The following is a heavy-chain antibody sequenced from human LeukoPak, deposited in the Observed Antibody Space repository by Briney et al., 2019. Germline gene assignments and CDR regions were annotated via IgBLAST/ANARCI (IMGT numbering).Heavy chain of an antibody. Sequence: SETLSLTCTVSGGSISSYYWSWIRQPPGKGLEWIGRIHSSGSTNYNPSLKSRVTLSVDTSKNQFSLKLNSVTAADTAVYYCARGPPPDFDYWGRGTLVTVSS. CDR1: GGSISSYY. CDR2: IHSSGST. V-gene: IGHV4-4*07. CDR3: ARGPPPDFDY. J-gene: IGHJ4*02.